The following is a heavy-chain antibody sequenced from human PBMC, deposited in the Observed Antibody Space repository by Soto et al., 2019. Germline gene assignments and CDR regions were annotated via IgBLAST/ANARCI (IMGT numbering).Heavy chain of an antibody. CDR3: VREDYYGMDV. V-gene: IGHV3-11*05. J-gene: IGHJ6*02. CDR2: ITSSSDYT. CDR1: GFTFSAYY. Sequence: QAQLVESGGGLVRPGGSLRLSCAASGFTFSAYYMTWMRQAPGKGLEWVSYITSSSDYTNYAGSVKGRFTISRDNSKNSLYLQMNSLRVDDTAVYYCVREDYYGMDVWGQWTTVTVSS.